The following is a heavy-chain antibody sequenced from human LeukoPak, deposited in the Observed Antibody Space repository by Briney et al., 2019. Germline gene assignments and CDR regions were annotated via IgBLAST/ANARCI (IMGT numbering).Heavy chain of an antibody. CDR3: ARGGAARLHFQN. D-gene: IGHD6-6*01. J-gene: IGHJ1*01. Sequence: PLETLSLTCTVSGGSISTYYWNWIRQPPGKGLEWIGYIYHSGSTNYNPSLQSRVTISVDTSKNQFSLNLNSATAADTAVYYCARGGAARLHFQNWGQGTLVTVSS. CDR1: GGSISTYY. V-gene: IGHV4-59*01. CDR2: IYHSGST.